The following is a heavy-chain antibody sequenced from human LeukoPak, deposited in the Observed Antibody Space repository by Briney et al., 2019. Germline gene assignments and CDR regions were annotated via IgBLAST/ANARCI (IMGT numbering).Heavy chain of an antibody. V-gene: IGHV4-39*07. Sequence: SETLSLTCTVSGGSISSSIYLWSWIRQPPGEGLDWIGSISYSGTTYYNPSLKSRLTVSVDTSKNQFSLKLSSVTAADTAVYYCARAGRDSGTYYTFFDYWGQGTLVTVSS. J-gene: IGHJ4*02. D-gene: IGHD3-10*01. CDR2: ISYSGTT. CDR1: GGSISSSIYL. CDR3: ARAGRDSGTYYTFFDY.